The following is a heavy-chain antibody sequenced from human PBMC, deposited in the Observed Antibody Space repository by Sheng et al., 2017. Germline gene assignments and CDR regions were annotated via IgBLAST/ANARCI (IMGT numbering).Heavy chain of an antibody. V-gene: IGHV4-38-2*01. CDR3: ATYYDFWSGYYYGKERYGMDV. J-gene: IGHJ6*02. D-gene: IGHD3-3*01. CDR1: GYSISSGYY. Sequence: QVQLQESGPGLVKPSETLSLTCAVSGYSISSGYYWGWIRQPPGKGLEWIGSIYHSGSTYYNPSLKSRVTISVDTSKNQFSLKLSSVTAADTAVYYCATYYDFWSGYYYGKERYGMDVWGQGTTVTVSS. CDR2: IYHSGST.